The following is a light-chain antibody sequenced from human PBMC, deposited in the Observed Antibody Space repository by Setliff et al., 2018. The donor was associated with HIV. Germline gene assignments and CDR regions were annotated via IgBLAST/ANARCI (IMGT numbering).Light chain of an antibody. J-gene: IGLJ3*02. CDR2: NNH. V-gene: IGLV1-44*01. CDR3: ATWDYSVNGWV. Sequence: QSALTQPPSASGTPGQRVTISCSGSSSNIGSNVVNWYQQLPGTAPKLLIYNNHKRPSGVPDRFSGSKSGTSVSLAISGLQSEDEADYYCATWDYSVNGWVFGGGTKVTVL. CDR1: SSNIGSNV.